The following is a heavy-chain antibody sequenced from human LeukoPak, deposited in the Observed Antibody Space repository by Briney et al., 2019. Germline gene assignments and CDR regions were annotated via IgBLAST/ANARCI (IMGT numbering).Heavy chain of an antibody. Sequence: ASVKVSCKASGYTFTDYYMHWVRQAPGQGLEWMGWINPNSGGTNYAQKFQGRVTMTRDTSISTAYMELSRLRSDDTAVYYCARDGSSSWYGYYYMDVWGKGTTVTVSS. J-gene: IGHJ6*03. V-gene: IGHV1-2*02. CDR1: GYTFTDYY. CDR2: INPNSGGT. D-gene: IGHD6-13*01. CDR3: ARDGSSSWYGYYYMDV.